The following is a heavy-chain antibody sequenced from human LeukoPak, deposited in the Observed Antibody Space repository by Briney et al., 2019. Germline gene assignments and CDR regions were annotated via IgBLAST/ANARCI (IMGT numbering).Heavy chain of an antibody. CDR2: IHWNGGRT. J-gene: IGHJ4*02. D-gene: IGHD6-19*01. V-gene: IGHV3-20*04. Sequence: GGSLRLSCAASGFTFDNYGINWVRQAPGKGLEWVSRIHWNGGRTGYADSVKGRFTISRDISKNTLYLQMNSLRAEDTAVYYCAKVAVAGRGYFDYWGQGTLVTVSS. CDR1: GFTFDNYG. CDR3: AKVAVAGRGYFDY.